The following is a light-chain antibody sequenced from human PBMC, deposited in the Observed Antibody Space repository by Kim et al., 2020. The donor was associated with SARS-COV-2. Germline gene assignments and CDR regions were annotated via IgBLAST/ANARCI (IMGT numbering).Light chain of an antibody. V-gene: IGKV3-15*01. CDR3: QQYNNWYT. CDR1: QSVSSN. Sequence: EIVMTQSPATLSVSPGERATLSCRASQSVSSNLAWYQQKPGQAPRLLICGASTRATGIPARFSGSGSGTEFTLTISSLQSEDFAVYYCQQYNNWYTFGQGTKLEI. J-gene: IGKJ2*01. CDR2: GAS.